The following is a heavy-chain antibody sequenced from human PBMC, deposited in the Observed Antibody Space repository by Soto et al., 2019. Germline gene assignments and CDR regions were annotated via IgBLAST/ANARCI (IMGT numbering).Heavy chain of an antibody. V-gene: IGHV4-4*02. J-gene: IGHJ4*02. CDR1: GGSISSYNW. CDR3: ARRHLTTGGFDY. D-gene: IGHD1-1*01. Sequence: QVQLQESGPGLVMPSGTLSLTCTVSGGSISSYNWWNWVRQPPGKGLEWIGEIYHSGSTNYNPSLKSRVTISVDKSKNLFSLKLSSMVAADTAVYYCARRHLTTGGFDYWGQGIPVTASS. CDR2: IYHSGST.